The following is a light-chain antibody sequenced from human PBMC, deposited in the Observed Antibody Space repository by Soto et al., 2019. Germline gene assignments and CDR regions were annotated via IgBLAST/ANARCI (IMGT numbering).Light chain of an antibody. CDR2: SDS. CDR1: SSNIGRNT. CDR3: ASWDDSLNGYV. J-gene: IGLJ1*01. V-gene: IGLV1-44*01. Sequence: QSVLTQPPSASGTPGQRVTISCSGSSSNIGRNTVNWHQQLPGTAPKLLVYSDSQRPSGVPDRFSGSKSGTSASLAISGLQSEDEADYYYASWDDSLNGYVFGTGTKVTVL.